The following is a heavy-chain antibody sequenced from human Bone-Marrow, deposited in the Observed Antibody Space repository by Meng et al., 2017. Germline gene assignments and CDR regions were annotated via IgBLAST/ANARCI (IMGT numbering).Heavy chain of an antibody. V-gene: IGHV4-4*02. CDR3: ARGYSSSWYPLAPFDY. CDR1: GVSSSSSNW. D-gene: IGHD6-13*01. Sequence: VQQQEPGPGLVTPSGTLSLACAVSGVSSSSSNWWSWVRQPPGKGLEWIGEIYHSGSTNYNPSLKSRVTISVDKSKNQFSLKLSSVSAADTAVYYCARGYSSSWYPLAPFDYWGQGTLVTVSS. J-gene: IGHJ4*02. CDR2: IYHSGST.